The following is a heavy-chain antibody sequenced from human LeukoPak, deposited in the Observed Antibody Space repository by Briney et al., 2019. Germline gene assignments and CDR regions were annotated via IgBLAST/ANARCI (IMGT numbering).Heavy chain of an antibody. D-gene: IGHD3-10*01. CDR2: ASGFTL. J-gene: IGHJ4*02. Sequence: ASGFTLEYAAFVKGRFTVSRDDSKKIAYLRMNSLKIEETSVYYCFRVPDPWIGFDFWGQGTLVTVSS. CDR3: FRVPDPWIGFDF. V-gene: IGHV3-49*02.